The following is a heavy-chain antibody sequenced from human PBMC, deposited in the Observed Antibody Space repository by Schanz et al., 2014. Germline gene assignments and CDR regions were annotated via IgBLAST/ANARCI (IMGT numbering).Heavy chain of an antibody. Sequence: QVQLIQSGAEVKKPGASVKVSCKASGYNITSNAVTWVRQAPGQGLEWMGRIIPILGIANYAQKFQGRVTITADKSTFTAYMDVSSLRSEDTAVYYCASSGAGYSSSWDFDYWGQGTLVTVSS. D-gene: IGHD6-13*01. CDR3: ASSGAGYSSSWDFDY. V-gene: IGHV1-69*09. J-gene: IGHJ4*02. CDR1: GYNITSNA. CDR2: IIPILGIA.